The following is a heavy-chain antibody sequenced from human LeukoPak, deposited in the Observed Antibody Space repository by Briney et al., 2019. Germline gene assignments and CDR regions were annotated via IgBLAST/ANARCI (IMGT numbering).Heavy chain of an antibody. V-gene: IGHV3-7*01. Sequence: GGSLRLSCVASGFSFSNLWMSWVRQAPGKGLEWVANIKQDGSDRYYVGSVKGRFTISRDNAKNSLFLQMSSLRVEDTAVYYCAKGGHLDSWGQGTLVTVSS. J-gene: IGHJ4*02. CDR1: GFSFSNLW. CDR2: IKQDGSDR. D-gene: IGHD3-10*01. CDR3: AKGGHLDS.